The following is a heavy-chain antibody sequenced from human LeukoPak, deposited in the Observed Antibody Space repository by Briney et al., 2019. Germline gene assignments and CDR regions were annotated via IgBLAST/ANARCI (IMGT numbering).Heavy chain of an antibody. D-gene: IGHD3-3*01. CDR3: ARIGESETYYDFWSGPPARWFDP. V-gene: IGHV4-31*03. CDR2: IYYSGST. CDR1: GGSISSGGYY. Sequence: SQTLSLTCTVSGGSISSGGYYWSRIRQPPGKGLEWIGYIYYSGSTYYNPSLKRRVTISVDTSKNQFSLKLSSVTAADTAVYYCARIGESETYYDFWSGPPARWFDPWGQGTLVTVSS. J-gene: IGHJ5*02.